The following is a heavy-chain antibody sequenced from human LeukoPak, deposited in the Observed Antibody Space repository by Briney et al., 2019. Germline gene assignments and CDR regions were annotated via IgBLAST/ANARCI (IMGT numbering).Heavy chain of an antibody. Sequence: ASVKVSCKASGYTFTGYYMHWVRQAPGQGLEWMGWINPNSGGTNYAQKFQGRVTMTRDTCISTAYMELSRLRSDDTAVYYCARGAHYHDSSEGYDYWGQGTLVTVSS. CDR2: INPNSGGT. CDR1: GYTFTGYY. J-gene: IGHJ4*02. CDR3: ARGAHYHDSSEGYDY. V-gene: IGHV1-2*02. D-gene: IGHD3-22*01.